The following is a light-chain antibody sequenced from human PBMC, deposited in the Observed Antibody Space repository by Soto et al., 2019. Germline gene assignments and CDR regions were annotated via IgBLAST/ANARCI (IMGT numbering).Light chain of an antibody. J-gene: IGLJ2*01. CDR3: SSYAGSNNLV. CDR1: SSDVGGYNY. V-gene: IGLV2-8*01. Sequence: QSVLTQPPSASGSPGQSVTISCTGTSSDVGGYNYVSWYQQHPGKAPKLMIYAVSKRPSGVPARFSGSKSGNTASLTVSGLQAEDEADYYCSSYAGSNNLVFGGGTKVTVL. CDR2: AVS.